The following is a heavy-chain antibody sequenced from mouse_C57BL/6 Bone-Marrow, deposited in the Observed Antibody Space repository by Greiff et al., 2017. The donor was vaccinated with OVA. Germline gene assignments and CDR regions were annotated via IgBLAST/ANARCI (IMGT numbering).Heavy chain of an antibody. V-gene: IGHV1-39*01. Sequence: EVKLQESGPELVKPGASVKISCKASGYSFTDYNMNWVKQSNGKSLEWIGVINPNYGTTSYNQKFKGKATLTVDQSSSTAYMQLNSLTSEDSAVYYCARRVWDRDYYAMDYWGQGTSVTVSS. CDR2: INPNYGTT. CDR3: ARRVWDRDYYAMDY. D-gene: IGHD3-3*01. CDR1: GYSFTDYN. J-gene: IGHJ4*01.